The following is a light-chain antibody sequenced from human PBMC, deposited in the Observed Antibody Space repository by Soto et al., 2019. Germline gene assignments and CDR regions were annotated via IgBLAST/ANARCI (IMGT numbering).Light chain of an antibody. V-gene: IGLV1-44*01. CDR3: ATWDDSLNGVV. Sequence: QSVLTQPPSASGTPGQRVTISCSGSSSNIGSNTVNWYQQLPGMAPKLLMYDNNQRPSGVPDRFSGSKSGTSASLAISGLQSEDEADYHCATWDDSLNGVVFGGGTKLTVL. J-gene: IGLJ2*01. CDR1: SSNIGSNT. CDR2: DNN.